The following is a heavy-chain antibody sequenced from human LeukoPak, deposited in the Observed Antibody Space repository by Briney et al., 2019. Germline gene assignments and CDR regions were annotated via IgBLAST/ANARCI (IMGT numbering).Heavy chain of an antibody. D-gene: IGHD6-19*01. CDR2: ISGSGGST. V-gene: IGHV3-23*01. Sequence: GGSLRLSCAASGFTFSSYAMSWVRQAPGKGLEWVSAISGSGGSTYYADSVKGRFTISRDNSKNTPYLQMNSLRAEDTAVYYCAKDTGIAVAGTVDYWGQGTLVTVSS. CDR1: GFTFSSYA. J-gene: IGHJ4*02. CDR3: AKDTGIAVAGTVDY.